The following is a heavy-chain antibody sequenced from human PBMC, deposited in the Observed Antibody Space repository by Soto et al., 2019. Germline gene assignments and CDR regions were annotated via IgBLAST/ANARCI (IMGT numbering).Heavy chain of an antibody. D-gene: IGHD5-18*01. Sequence: EVQLVESGGGLVQPGRSLRLSCAASGFTFDDYAMHWVRQPPGKGLEWVSGISWNSGIIGYADSVKGRFTISRDNTKNTLNPKINRLRHVHTVLHYCAKDQGYTTSYYSYVSLWCRGTLVTVSS. CDR1: GFTFDDYA. CDR3: AKDQGYTTSYYSYVSL. J-gene: IGHJ2*01. CDR2: ISWNSGII. V-gene: IGHV3-9*01.